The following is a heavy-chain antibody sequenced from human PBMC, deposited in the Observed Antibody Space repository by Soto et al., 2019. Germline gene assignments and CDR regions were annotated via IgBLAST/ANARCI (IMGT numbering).Heavy chain of an antibody. J-gene: IGHJ6*03. D-gene: IGHD2-2*01. CDR1: GLNFSSYS. CDR2: ISSSSSYI. V-gene: IGHV3-21*01. CDR3: ASRYCSSTSCLYYYYYMDV. Sequence: GGSLRLSCAASGLNFSSYSMNWVRQAPGKGLEWVSSISSSSSYIYYADSVKGRFTFSRDNAKNSLYLQMNSLRAEDTAVYYCASRYCSSTSCLYYYYYMDVWGKGTTVTVSS.